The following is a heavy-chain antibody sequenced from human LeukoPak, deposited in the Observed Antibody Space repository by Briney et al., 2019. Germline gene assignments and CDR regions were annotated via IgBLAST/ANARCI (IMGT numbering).Heavy chain of an antibody. V-gene: IGHV3-7*01. J-gene: IGHJ3*02. CDR2: IKQDGSEK. CDR1: GFTFSSYA. Sequence: PGGSLRLSCAASGFTFSSYAMSWVRQAPGKGLEWVANIKQDGSEKYYVDSVKGRFTISRDNAKNSLYLQMNSLRAEDTAVYYCARELVVVPAAMGDAFDIWGQGTMVTVSS. CDR3: ARELVVVPAAMGDAFDI. D-gene: IGHD2-2*01.